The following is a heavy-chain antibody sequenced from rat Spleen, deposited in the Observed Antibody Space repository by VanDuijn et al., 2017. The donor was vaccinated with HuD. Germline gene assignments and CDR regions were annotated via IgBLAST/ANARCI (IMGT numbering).Heavy chain of an antibody. J-gene: IGHJ2*01. V-gene: IGHV5-20*01. CDR1: GFTFSNYD. CDR2: ISYDGGTT. D-gene: IGHD1-12*02. Sequence: EVQLVESGGGLVQPGRSMKLSCAASGFTFSNYDMAWVRQAPKKGLEWVAYISYDGGTTYYRDSVKGRFTISRDDAESTLYLQMDSLRSEDTATYYCTMGSHYFDVTYYYEYWGQGVMVTVSS. CDR3: TMGSHYFDVTYYYEY.